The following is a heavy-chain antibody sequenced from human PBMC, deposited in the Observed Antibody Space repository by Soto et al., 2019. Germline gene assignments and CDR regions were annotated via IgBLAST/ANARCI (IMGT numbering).Heavy chain of an antibody. D-gene: IGHD3-16*01. CDR2: IIPIFGTA. Sequence: QVQLVQSGAEVKKPGSSVKVSCKASGGTFSSYAISWVRQAPGQGLEWMGGIIPIFGTANDAQKFQGRVTITADESTSTGYMELGSRRSEDTAVYYCARGGESIAFGGVRGYWGQGTLVTVAS. CDR1: GGTFSSYA. V-gene: IGHV1-69*12. CDR3: ARGGESIAFGGVRGY. J-gene: IGHJ4*02.